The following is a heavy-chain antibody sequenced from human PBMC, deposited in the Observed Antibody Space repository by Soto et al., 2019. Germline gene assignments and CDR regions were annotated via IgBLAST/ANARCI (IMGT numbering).Heavy chain of an antibody. D-gene: IGHD3-10*01. V-gene: IGHV4-61*01. Sequence: SETLSLTCTVSGGSVSSGSYYWSWIRQPPGKGLEWIGYIYYSGSTNYNPSLKSRVTISVDTSKNQFSLKLSSVTAADTAVYYCARDRNGSGMGYYYYGMDVWGQGTTVTVSS. CDR2: IYYSGST. CDR1: GGSVSSGSYY. J-gene: IGHJ6*02. CDR3: ARDRNGSGMGYYYYGMDV.